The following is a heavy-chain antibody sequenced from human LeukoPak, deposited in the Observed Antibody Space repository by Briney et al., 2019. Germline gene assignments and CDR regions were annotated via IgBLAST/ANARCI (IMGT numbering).Heavy chain of an antibody. V-gene: IGHV1-2*02. CDR3: ARIGVSGSYWDFDQ. CDR2: VTPNSGGT. CDR1: GYTFTDYY. J-gene: IGHJ4*02. Sequence: ASVKVSCKASGYTFTDYYIHWVRQAPGQGGQGLEWNGWVTPNSGGTRYAQKFQGRVTMTRDTSISTAYMELSSLRSDDTAMYYCARIGVSGSYWDFDQWGQGTLVTVSS. D-gene: IGHD1-26*01.